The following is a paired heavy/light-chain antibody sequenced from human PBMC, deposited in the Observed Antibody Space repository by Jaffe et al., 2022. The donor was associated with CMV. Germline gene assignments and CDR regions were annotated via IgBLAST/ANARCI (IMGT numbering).Heavy chain of an antibody. CDR3: ANLLSGRFDY. Sequence: EVQLVESGGGLVQPGRSLRLSCAASGFTFDDSAMHWVRQVPGKGLEWVSGISWNSGTIGYADSVKGRFTISRDNAKNSLYLQMNSLRVEDTAFYYCANLLSGRFDYWGQGTLVTVSS. CDR2: ISWNSGTI. J-gene: IGHJ4*02. CDR1: GFTFDDSA. D-gene: IGHD3-3*01. V-gene: IGHV3-9*01.
Light chain of an antibody. CDR2: TAS. V-gene: IGKV1-17*03. CDR3: LQHSSYPLT. CDR1: QGISNF. Sequence: DIQMTQSPSAMSASVGDRVTITCRASQGISNFLAWFQQKPGKVPKRLIYTASSLQSGVPSRFSGSGSGTEFTLTISSLQPEDFATYYCLQHSSYPLTFGGGTKVEIK. J-gene: IGKJ4*01.